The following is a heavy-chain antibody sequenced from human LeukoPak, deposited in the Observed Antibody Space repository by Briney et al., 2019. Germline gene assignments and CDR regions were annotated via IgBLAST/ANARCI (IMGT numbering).Heavy chain of an antibody. CDR1: GFTFSSYE. J-gene: IGHJ4*02. D-gene: IGHD3-22*01. CDR3: AREFKRITMIVVVKGGFDY. CDR2: ISSSGSTI. Sequence: PGGSLRLSCAASGFTFSSYEMNWVRQAPGKGLEWVSYISSSGSTIYYAGSVKGRFTISRDNAKNSLYLQMNSLRAEDTAVYYCAREFKRITMIVVVKGGFDYWGQGTLVIVSS. V-gene: IGHV3-48*03.